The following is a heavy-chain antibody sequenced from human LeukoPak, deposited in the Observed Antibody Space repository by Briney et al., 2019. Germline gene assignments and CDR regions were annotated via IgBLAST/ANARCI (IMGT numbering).Heavy chain of an antibody. J-gene: IGHJ4*02. V-gene: IGHV4-59*01. Sequence: PSKTLSLTCTVSGDSISSYYWSWIRQPPGKGLEWIGYISYSGSTNYSPSLKSRVTISVDTSKNQFSLKLTSVTAADTAVYYCARKEWVPYYFDYWGQGTLVTVSS. CDR3: ARKEWVPYYFDY. CDR1: GDSISSYY. CDR2: ISYSGST. D-gene: IGHD3-3*01.